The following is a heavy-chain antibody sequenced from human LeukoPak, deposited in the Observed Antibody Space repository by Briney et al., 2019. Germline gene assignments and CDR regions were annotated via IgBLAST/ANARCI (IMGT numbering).Heavy chain of an antibody. CDR3: ARDDRSGWYMVHDAFDI. CDR2: ISYDGSNK. D-gene: IGHD6-19*01. Sequence: SGGSLRLSCAASGFTFSSYAMHWVRQAPGKGLEWVAVISYDGSNKYYADSVKGRFTISRDNSKNTLYLQMNSLRAEDTAVYYCARDDRSGWYMVHDAFDIWGQGTMVTVSS. CDR1: GFTFSSYA. V-gene: IGHV3-30*04. J-gene: IGHJ3*02.